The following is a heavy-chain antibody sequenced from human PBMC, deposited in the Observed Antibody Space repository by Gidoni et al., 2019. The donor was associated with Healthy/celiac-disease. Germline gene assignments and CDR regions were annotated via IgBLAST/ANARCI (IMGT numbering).Heavy chain of an antibody. D-gene: IGHD6-19*01. J-gene: IGHJ2*01. CDR1: GFTFSSYA. CDR3: ARDGAVAGPYWYFDL. V-gene: IGHV3-30-3*01. CDR2: ISYDGSNK. Sequence: QVQLVASGGGVVQPGRSLILSCAASGFTFSSYAMHWVRQAPGKGLEWVAVISYDGSNKYYADSVKGRFTISRDNSKNTLYLQMNSLRAEDTAVYYCARDGAVAGPYWYFDLWGRGTLVTVSS.